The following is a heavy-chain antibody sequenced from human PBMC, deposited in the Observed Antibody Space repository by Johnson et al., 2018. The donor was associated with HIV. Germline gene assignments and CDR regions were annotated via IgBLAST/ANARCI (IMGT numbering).Heavy chain of an antibody. D-gene: IGHD7-27*01. CDR2: IRYDGSNE. CDR1: GFTFSSYG. Sequence: QVQLVESGGGVVQPGRSLRLSCAASGFTFSSYGMHWVRQAPGKGLEWVAFIRYDGSNEYYADSVKGRFTISRDNSKNTLYLQMNSMRAEDTAVYYCAKDLNWGWLFDGFDIWGRGTMVTVSS. CDR3: AKDLNWGWLFDGFDI. V-gene: IGHV3-30*02. J-gene: IGHJ3*02.